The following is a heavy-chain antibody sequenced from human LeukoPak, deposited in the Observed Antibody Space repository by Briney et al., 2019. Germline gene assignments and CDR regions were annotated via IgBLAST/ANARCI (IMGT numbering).Heavy chain of an antibody. CDR2: IYYSGST. Sequence: SETLSLTCTVSGGSISSGDYYWSWIRQPPGKGLEWIGYIYYSGSTYYNPSLKSRVTISVDTSKNQFSLKLSSVTSADTAVYYCARDHTVSTGYFDYWGQGTLVTVSS. V-gene: IGHV4-30-4*01. D-gene: IGHD4-17*01. J-gene: IGHJ4*02. CDR3: ARDHTVSTGYFDY. CDR1: GGSISSGDYY.